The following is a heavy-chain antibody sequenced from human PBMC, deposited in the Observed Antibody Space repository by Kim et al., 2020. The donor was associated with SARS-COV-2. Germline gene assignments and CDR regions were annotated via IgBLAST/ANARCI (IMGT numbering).Heavy chain of an antibody. CDR2: YMGST. Sequence: YMGSTYYNPSPKSRVTISVDTSKNQFSLKLSSVTAADTAVYYCATTPFDYWGQGTLVTVSS. CDR3: ATTPFDY. J-gene: IGHJ4*02. V-gene: IGHV4-39*01.